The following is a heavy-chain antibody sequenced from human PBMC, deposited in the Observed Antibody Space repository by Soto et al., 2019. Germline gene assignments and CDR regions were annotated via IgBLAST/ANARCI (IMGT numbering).Heavy chain of an antibody. CDR3: ARAEPFGRPVVTDY. Sequence: QVQLQEAGTGLVTPSQILSLTGTVSGGSISSGDYYCNCIRQHPGKGLERIRYIYHRGSTKYNTYLKNRVPISVDTDTNQISLKLGSLSAAYTAFYYCARAEPFGRPVVTDYWGQGTLVTVSS. J-gene: IGHJ4*02. V-gene: IGHV4-31*03. CDR1: GGSISSGDYY. CDR2: IYHRGST. D-gene: IGHD2-21*01.